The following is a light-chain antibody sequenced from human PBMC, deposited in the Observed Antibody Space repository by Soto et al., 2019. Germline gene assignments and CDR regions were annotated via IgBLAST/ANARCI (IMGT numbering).Light chain of an antibody. V-gene: IGLV2-14*01. CDR2: EVS. CDR1: SSDVGGYNY. CDR3: TSYTSSATVV. J-gene: IGLJ3*02. Sequence: QSALTQPASVSGSPGQSITISCTGTSSDVGGYNYVSWYQQHPGKAPKVMIYEVSNRPSGVSNRFSGSKSGDTASLTISGLQAEDEADYYCTSYTSSATVVFGGGTKLTDL.